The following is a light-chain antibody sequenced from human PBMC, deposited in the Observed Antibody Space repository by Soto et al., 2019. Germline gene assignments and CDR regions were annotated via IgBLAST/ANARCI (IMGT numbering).Light chain of an antibody. CDR3: QQYNSYPRT. CDR2: KAS. J-gene: IGKJ4*01. CDR1: QSISSW. V-gene: IGKV1-5*03. Sequence: DIQMTQSPSTLSASVGDRVTITCRASQSISSWLAWYQQKPGKAPKLLIYKASSLESGVPSRFIGSGAGTEFTLTISSLQPDDFATYSCQQYNSYPRTFGGGTKVEIK.